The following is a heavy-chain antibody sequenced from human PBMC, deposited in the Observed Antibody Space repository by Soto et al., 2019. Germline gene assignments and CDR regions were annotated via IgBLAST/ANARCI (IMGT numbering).Heavy chain of an antibody. D-gene: IGHD2-21*01. V-gene: IGHV3-30*03. CDR2: ISYDGSNK. CDR3: VRGDSFDY. Sequence: QVQLVESGGGVVQPGRSLRLSCAASGFTFSSYGMHWVRQAPGKGLEWVAVISYDGSNKYYADSVKGRFTISRDNSKNTLYLQMNSLRAEDTAVYYCVRGDSFDYWGQGTLVTVSS. CDR1: GFTFSSYG. J-gene: IGHJ4*02.